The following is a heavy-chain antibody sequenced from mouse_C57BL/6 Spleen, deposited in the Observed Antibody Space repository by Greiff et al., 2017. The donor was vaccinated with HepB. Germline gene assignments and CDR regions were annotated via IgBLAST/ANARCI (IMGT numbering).Heavy chain of an antibody. V-gene: IGHV1-22*01. D-gene: IGHD2-5*01. CDR1: GYTFTDYN. J-gene: IGHJ4*01. Sequence: EVQLQQSGPELVKPGASVKMSCKASGYTFTDYNMHWVKQSHGKSLEWIGYINPNNGGTSYNQKFKGKATLTVNKSSSPAYMELRSLTSEDSAVYYCARSPYSNYYYAMDYWGQGTSVTVSS. CDR3: ARSPYSNYYYAMDY. CDR2: INPNNGGT.